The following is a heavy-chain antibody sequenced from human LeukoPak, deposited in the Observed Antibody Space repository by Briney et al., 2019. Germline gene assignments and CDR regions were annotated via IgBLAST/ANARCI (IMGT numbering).Heavy chain of an antibody. J-gene: IGHJ4*02. CDR2: MYHSGNT. CDR3: ARDGGSSLDY. CDR1: GGSISSGAYY. Sequence: SETLSLTCTVSGGSISSGAYYWSWIRQPPGKGLEWIGYMYHSGNTYYKPSLKSRVTISVDRSKNQFSLKLTSVTAADTAVYYCARDGGSSLDYWGQGTLVTVSS. V-gene: IGHV4-30-2*01. D-gene: IGHD6-13*01.